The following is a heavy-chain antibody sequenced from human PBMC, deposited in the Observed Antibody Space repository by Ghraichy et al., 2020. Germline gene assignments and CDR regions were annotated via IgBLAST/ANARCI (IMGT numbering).Heavy chain of an antibody. J-gene: IGHJ4*02. CDR2: ISAGGESI. D-gene: IGHD1-26*01. Sequence: GGSLRLSCGASGFTFNNYVMGWVRQAPGKGLEWVSVISAGGESIYYGDSVKGRFTISRDNSKTTVFLQMNSLRGDDTAVYYCAQRNMLVGVVDYWGQGTLVTVSS. CDR1: GFTFNNYV. V-gene: IGHV3-23*01. CDR3: AQRNMLVGVVDY.